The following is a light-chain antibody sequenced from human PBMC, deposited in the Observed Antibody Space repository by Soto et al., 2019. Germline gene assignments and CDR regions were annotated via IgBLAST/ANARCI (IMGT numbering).Light chain of an antibody. J-gene: IGLJ3*02. CDR2: EVS. CDR3: CSYTSTTTRL. Sequence: QSVLTQPASVSGSPGQSVTISCTGTSSDIGGYNYVSWYQQLPDKAPKLMIYEVSKRPSGVPNRFSASKSGNTASLTISGLQAEDEADYYCCSYTSTTTRLFGGGTKLTVL. V-gene: IGLV2-14*01. CDR1: SSDIGGYNY.